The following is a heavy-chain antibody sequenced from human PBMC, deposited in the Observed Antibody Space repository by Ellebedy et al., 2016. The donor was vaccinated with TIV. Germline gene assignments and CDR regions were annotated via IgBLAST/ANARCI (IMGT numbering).Heavy chain of an antibody. V-gene: IGHV3-9*01. Sequence: SLKISXAASGFTFDDYAMHWVRQAPGKGLEWVSGISWRGHYIGYADSVRGRFTISRDNAKSSLYLQMNSLRIEDTAVYYCTKDLLRGIWGGSGRDYWGRGTLVTVSS. CDR3: TKDLLRGIWGGSGRDY. CDR2: ISWRGHYI. J-gene: IGHJ4*02. CDR1: GFTFDDYA. D-gene: IGHD7-27*01.